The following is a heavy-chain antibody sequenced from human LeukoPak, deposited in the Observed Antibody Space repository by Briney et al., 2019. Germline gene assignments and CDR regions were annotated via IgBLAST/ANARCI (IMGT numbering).Heavy chain of an antibody. CDR3: ARGRDSGSYSNYYYYMDV. CDR1: EYTFTGYY. J-gene: IGHJ6*03. V-gene: IGHV1-8*03. CDR2: MNPNSGNT. Sequence: ASVKVSCKASEYTFTGYYIHWVRQAPGQGLEWMGWMNPNSGNTGYAQKFQGRVTITRNTSISTAYMELSSLRSEDTAVYYCARGRDSGSYSNYYYYMDVWGKGTTVTVSS. D-gene: IGHD1-26*01.